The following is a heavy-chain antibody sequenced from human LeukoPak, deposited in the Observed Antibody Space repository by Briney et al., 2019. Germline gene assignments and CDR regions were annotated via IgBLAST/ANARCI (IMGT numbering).Heavy chain of an antibody. CDR3: ARDRMVYAQERYNWFDP. CDR2: ISSSGSTI. V-gene: IGHV3-48*04. D-gene: IGHD2-8*01. J-gene: IGHJ5*02. Sequence: GGSLRLSCAASGFTFSSYSMNWIRQAPGKGLEWVSYISSSGSTIYYADSVKGRFTISRDNAKNSLYLQMNSLRAEDTAVYYCARDRMVYAQERYNWFDPWGQGTLVTVSS. CDR1: GFTFSSYS.